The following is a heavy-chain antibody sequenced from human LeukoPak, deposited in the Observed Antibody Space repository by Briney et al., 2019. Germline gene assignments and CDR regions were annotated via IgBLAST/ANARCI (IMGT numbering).Heavy chain of an antibody. D-gene: IGHD3-10*02. V-gene: IGHV3-23*01. CDR3: ARDRGPYVAIGNNWLDP. Sequence: GGSLRLSCEASGFTFKLSAMNWVRQAPGKGLEWVSPITGFGTDTYYADSVKGRFTVSRDNSKSTLYLQMNSLRAEDTAVYYCARDRGPYVAIGNNWLDPWGQGTLVTVSS. CDR1: GFTFKLSA. J-gene: IGHJ5*02. CDR2: ITGFGTDT.